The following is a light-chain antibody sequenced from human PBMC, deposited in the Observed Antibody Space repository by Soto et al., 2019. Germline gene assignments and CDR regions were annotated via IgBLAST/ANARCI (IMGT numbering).Light chain of an antibody. Sequence: EIAMTQSPATLSVSPGARATLSCRASQSVSSNLAWYQQKPGQAPRLLIYGASTRATGIPARFSGSGSRTEFPRTISSLQSEDFAVYYGQQYNNWPPYTFGQGTKLEIK. CDR3: QQYNNWPPYT. J-gene: IGKJ2*01. CDR1: QSVSSN. CDR2: GAS. V-gene: IGKV3-15*01.